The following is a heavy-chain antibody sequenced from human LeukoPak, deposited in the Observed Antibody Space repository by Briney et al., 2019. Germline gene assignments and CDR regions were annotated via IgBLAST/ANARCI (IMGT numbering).Heavy chain of an antibody. V-gene: IGHV3-21*01. D-gene: IGHD6-13*01. CDR3: ARVEGIAAAGVGY. J-gene: IGHJ4*02. Sequence: GGSLRLSCAASGFTFSSYSMNSVRQAPGKGLEWVSSISSSSSYIYYADSVKGRFTISRDNAKNSLYLQMNSLRAEDTAVYYCARVEGIAAAGVGYWGQGTLVTVSS. CDR1: GFTFSSYS. CDR2: ISSSSSYI.